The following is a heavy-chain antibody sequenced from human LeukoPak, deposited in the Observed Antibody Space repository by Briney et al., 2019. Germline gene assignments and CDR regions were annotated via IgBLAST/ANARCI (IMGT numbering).Heavy chain of an antibody. V-gene: IGHV1-8*01. CDR2: MNPNSGNT. D-gene: IGHD3-22*01. CDR3: AREGPAYDSSEPFLDY. CDR1: GYTFTSYD. Sequence: ASVKVSCKASGYTFTSYDINWVRQATGQGLEWMGWMNPNSGNTGYAQKFQGRVTMTRNTSISTAYMELSSLRSEDTAVYYCAREGPAYDSSEPFLDYWGQGTLVTVSS. J-gene: IGHJ4*02.